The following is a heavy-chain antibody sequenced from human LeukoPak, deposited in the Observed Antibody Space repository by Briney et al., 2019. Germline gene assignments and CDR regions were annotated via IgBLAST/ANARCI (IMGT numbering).Heavy chain of an antibody. V-gene: IGHV4-4*07. Sequence: SETLSLTCTVSGGSISSYYWSWIRQPAGKGLEWIGRIYTSGSTNYNPSLKSRVTMSVDTSKNQFSLKLSSVTAADTAVYYCARGRSSITIFRVVPLHYYMDVWGKGTTVTVSS. CDR2: IYTSGST. D-gene: IGHD3-3*01. CDR3: ARGRSSITIFRVVPLHYYMDV. CDR1: GGSISSYY. J-gene: IGHJ6*03.